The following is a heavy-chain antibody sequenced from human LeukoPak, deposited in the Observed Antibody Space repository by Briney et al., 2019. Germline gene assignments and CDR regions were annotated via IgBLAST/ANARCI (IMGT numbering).Heavy chain of an antibody. V-gene: IGHV3-11*06. CDR2: ISSSSSYT. CDR1: GFTFSDYY. CDR3: ARGGSLWFGELFDY. J-gene: IGHJ4*02. Sequence: GGSLRLSCAASGFTFSDYYMSWIRQAPGKGLEWVSYISSSSSYTNYADSVKGRFTISRDSAKNSLYLQMNSLRAEDTAVYYCARGGSLWFGELFDYWGQGTLVTVSS. D-gene: IGHD3-10*01.